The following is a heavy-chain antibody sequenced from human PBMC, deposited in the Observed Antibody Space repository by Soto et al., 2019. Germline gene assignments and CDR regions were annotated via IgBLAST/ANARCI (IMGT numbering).Heavy chain of an antibody. V-gene: IGHV3-48*04. Sequence: GGSLRLSCAASGFTFSSYSMNWVRQAPGKGLEWVSYISSSSSTIYYADSVKGRFTISRDNAKNSLYLQMNSLRAEDTAVYYCVPRFGALVEWGQGTLVTVSS. CDR1: GFTFSSYS. CDR3: VPRFGALVE. D-gene: IGHD3-10*01. J-gene: IGHJ4*02. CDR2: ISSSSSTI.